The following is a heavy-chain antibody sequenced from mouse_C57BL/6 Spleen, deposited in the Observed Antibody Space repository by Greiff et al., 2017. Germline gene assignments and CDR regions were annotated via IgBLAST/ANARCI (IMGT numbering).Heavy chain of an antibody. CDR3: ARRGDSSGYGAMDY. V-gene: IGHV1-52*01. Sequence: QVQLQQPGAELVRPGSSVKLSCKASGYTFTSYWMHWVKQRPIQGLEWIGNIDPSDSETHYNQKFKDKATLTVDKSSSTAYMQLSSLTSEDSAVYYCARRGDSSGYGAMDYWGQGTSVTVAS. J-gene: IGHJ4*01. CDR2: IDPSDSET. D-gene: IGHD3-2*02. CDR1: GYTFTSYW.